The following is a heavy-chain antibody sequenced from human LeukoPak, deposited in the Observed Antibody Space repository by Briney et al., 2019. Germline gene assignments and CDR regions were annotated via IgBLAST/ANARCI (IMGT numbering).Heavy chain of an antibody. CDR1: GGSFSDY. V-gene: IGHV4-34*01. J-gene: IGHJ5*02. CDR3: ARGAACTRPLNWFDP. D-gene: IGHD6-25*01. CDR2: INHSGST. Sequence: SETLSLTCAVYGGSFSDYWSWIRQPPGKGLEWIGEINHSGSTNYNPSLKSRVTISVDTSKNQFSLKLSSVTAADTAVYYCARGAACTRPLNWFDPWGQGTLVTVSS.